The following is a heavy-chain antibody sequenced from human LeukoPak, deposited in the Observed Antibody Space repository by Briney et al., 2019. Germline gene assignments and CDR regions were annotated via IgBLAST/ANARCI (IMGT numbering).Heavy chain of an antibody. CDR2: ISSSGSTI. Sequence: GGSLRLSCAASGFTFSSYSMQWVRQAPGKGLEWVSHISSSGSTIYYADSVKGRFTISRDNGKESLYLQMSSLRDEGTAVYYCVFPYWQDLDHWGQGTLVTVSS. J-gene: IGHJ4*02. CDR1: GFTFSSYS. CDR3: VFPYWQDLDH. D-gene: IGHD2-15*01. V-gene: IGHV3-48*02.